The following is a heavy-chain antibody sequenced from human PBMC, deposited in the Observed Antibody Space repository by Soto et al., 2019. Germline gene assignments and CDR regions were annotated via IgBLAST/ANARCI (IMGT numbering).Heavy chain of an antibody. CDR2: IIPIFGTA. V-gene: IGHV1-69*01. CDR1: GGTFSSYA. CDR3: ARVDLMITGTNLADYYYGMDV. J-gene: IGHJ6*02. Sequence: QVQLVQSGAEVKKPGSSVKVSCKASGGTFSSYAISWVRQAPGLGLEWMGGIIPIFGTANYAQKFQGRVTITADESTSTAYMELSSLRSEDTAVYYCARVDLMITGTNLADYYYGMDVWGQGTTVTVSS. D-gene: IGHD1-7*01.